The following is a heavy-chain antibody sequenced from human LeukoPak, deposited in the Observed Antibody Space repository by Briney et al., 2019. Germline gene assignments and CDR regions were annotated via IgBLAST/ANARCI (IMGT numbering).Heavy chain of an antibody. CDR2: IYYSGST. D-gene: IGHD5-18*01. CDR1: GGSISSYY. Sequence: SETLSLTCTVSGGSISSYYWSWIRQPPGKGLEWIGYIYYSGSTNYNPSLKSRVIISEDTSKNQFSLKLSSVTAADTAVYYCARSRGYSYGTTFLDYWGQGTLVTVSS. J-gene: IGHJ4*02. CDR3: ARSRGYSYGTTFLDY. V-gene: IGHV4-59*08.